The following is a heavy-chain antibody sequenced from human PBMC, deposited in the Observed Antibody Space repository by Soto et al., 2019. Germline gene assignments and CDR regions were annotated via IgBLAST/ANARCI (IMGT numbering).Heavy chain of an antibody. V-gene: IGHV3-74*01. J-gene: IGHJ4*02. CDR3: ARPTSLSGNPFDY. Sequence: EVQLVESGGGLVQPGGSLRLSCSASGFTSSRNWLHWVRQAPGKGLEWVSRIDSGGNNPIYADSVKGRFTISRDDSKSTLYLQMNSLRAEDTAVYYCARPTSLSGNPFDYWGQGTLVTVSS. CDR2: IDSGGNNP. D-gene: IGHD2-15*01. CDR1: GFTSSRNW.